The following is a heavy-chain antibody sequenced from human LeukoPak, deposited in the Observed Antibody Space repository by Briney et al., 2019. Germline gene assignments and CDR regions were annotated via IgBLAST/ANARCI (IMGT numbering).Heavy chain of an antibody. D-gene: IGHD4-23*01. CDR1: GFTFSNAW. V-gene: IGHV3-15*01. J-gene: IGHJ4*02. CDR2: IKSKTDGGTT. Sequence: GGSLRLSCAASGFTFSNAWMSWVRQAPGKGLEWVGRIKSKTDGGTTDYAAPVKGRFTISRDDSKNTLYLQMNSLKTEDTAVYYCTSSPGIAVTTRSNSEDYWGQGTLVTVSS. CDR3: TSSPGIAVTTRSNSEDY.